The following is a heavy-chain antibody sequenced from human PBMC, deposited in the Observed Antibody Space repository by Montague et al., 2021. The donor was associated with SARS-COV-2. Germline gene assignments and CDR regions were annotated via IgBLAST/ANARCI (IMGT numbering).Heavy chain of an antibody. CDR2: INAYGSST. D-gene: IGHD2-15*01. CDR3: TSLARMDY. CDR1: GFPLSSYW. V-gene: IGHV3-74*01. Sequence: SLRLSCAASGFPLSSYWIHWVRQAPGKGLVWVAQINAYGSSTNYADSVKGRFTISRDNAKNTLYLQMNSLRAEDTAVYYCTSLARMDYWGQGTLLTVSS. J-gene: IGHJ4*02.